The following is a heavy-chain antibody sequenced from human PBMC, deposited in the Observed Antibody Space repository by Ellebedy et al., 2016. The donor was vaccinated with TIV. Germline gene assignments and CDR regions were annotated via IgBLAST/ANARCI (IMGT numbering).Heavy chain of an antibody. J-gene: IGHJ4*02. CDR1: GFTFTGYY. V-gene: IGHV1-2*02. CDR2: IDLNSGGT. Sequence: AASVKVSCKAPGFTFTGYYMHWVRQAPGQGLEWMGWIDLNSGGTKSGQKFQGRVTMTRDTSIKTVYMELTTVKSDDTAVYFCARHCSSVSCFTSPGNWGQGTQVTVSS. D-gene: IGHD2-2*01. CDR3: ARHCSSVSCFTSPGN.